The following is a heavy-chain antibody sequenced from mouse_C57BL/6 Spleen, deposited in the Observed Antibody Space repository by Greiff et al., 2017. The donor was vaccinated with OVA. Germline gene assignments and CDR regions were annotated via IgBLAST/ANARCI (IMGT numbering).Heavy chain of an antibody. J-gene: IGHJ1*03. D-gene: IGHD1-1*01. Sequence: VQLQQSGAELARPGASVKLSCKASGYTFTSYGISWVKQRTGQGLEWIGEFYPRSGNTYYNEKFKGKATLTADKSSSTAYMELRSLTSEDSAVYFCARAHYYGSSYRYFDVWGTGTSVTVSS. V-gene: IGHV1-81*01. CDR2: FYPRSGNT. CDR3: ARAHYYGSSYRYFDV. CDR1: GYTFTSYG.